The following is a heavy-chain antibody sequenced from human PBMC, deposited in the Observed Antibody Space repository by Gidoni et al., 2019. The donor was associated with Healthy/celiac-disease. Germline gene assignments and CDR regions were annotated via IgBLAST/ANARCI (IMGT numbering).Heavy chain of an antibody. D-gene: IGHD6-19*01. Sequence: QGQLVQSGAEVKKPGASVKASCKASGYTFTSYDIDWVRQASGQGIEWMGWMNPNSGNTGYAQKFQGRVTMTRNTSISTAYMELSSLRSEDTAVYDCARGVSGWYGAPDYWGQGTLVTVSS. J-gene: IGHJ4*02. CDR2: MNPNSGNT. V-gene: IGHV1-8*01. CDR3: ARGVSGWYGAPDY. CDR1: GYTFTSYD.